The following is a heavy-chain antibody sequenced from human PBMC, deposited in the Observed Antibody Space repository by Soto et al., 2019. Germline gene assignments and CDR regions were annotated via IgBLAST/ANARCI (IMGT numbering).Heavy chain of an antibody. CDR2: IYHSGST. CDR3: ARDSQYDYVWGSYRPPGAFDI. CDR1: GGSISSSNW. D-gene: IGHD3-16*02. Sequence: SETLCLTCAVSGGSISSSNWWSWVRQPPGKGLEWIGEIYHSGSTNYNPSLKSRVTISVDKSKNQFSLKLSSVTAADTAVYYCARDSQYDYVWGSYRPPGAFDIWGQGTMVTVSS. V-gene: IGHV4-4*02. J-gene: IGHJ3*02.